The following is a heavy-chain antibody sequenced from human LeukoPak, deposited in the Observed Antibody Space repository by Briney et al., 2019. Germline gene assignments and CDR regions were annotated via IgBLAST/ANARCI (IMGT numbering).Heavy chain of an antibody. J-gene: IGHJ6*02. CDR3: ARGGDYPNYYYYGVDV. V-gene: IGHV3-48*03. D-gene: IGHD4-17*01. CDR1: GFTFGRHW. Sequence: GGSLRLSCAASGFTFGRHWMTWVRQAPGKGLEWASYISSSGSTIYYADSVKGRFTISRDNAKNSLYLQMNSLRAEDTAVYYCARGGDYPNYYYYGVDVWGQGTTVTVSS. CDR2: ISSSGSTI.